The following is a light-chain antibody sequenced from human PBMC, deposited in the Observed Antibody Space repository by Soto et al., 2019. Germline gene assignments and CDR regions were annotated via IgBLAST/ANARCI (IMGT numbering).Light chain of an antibody. Sequence: EIVLTQSPGTLSLSPGERATLSCRASQSVSSSYLPWYQQKPGQAPRLLIYGASSRATGIPDRFSGRVSGTDFTLTISRLGRDGCAVFYCQQYGSSPITFGQGTRPEI. CDR3: QQYGSSPIT. CDR1: QSVSSSY. V-gene: IGKV3-20*01. J-gene: IGKJ5*01. CDR2: GAS.